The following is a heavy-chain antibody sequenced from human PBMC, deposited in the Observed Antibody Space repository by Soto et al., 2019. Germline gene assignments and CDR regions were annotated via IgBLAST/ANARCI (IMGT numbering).Heavy chain of an antibody. CDR2: IRSKAYGGTT. V-gene: IGHV3-49*05. CDR3: TRDLGELQYYYYGMDV. Sequence: KPGGSLRLSCTASGFTFGDYAMSWFRQAPGKGLEWVGFIRSKAYGGTTEYAASVKGRFTISRDDSKSIAYLQMNSLKTEDTAVYYCTRDLGELQYYYYGMDVWGQGTTVTVSS. D-gene: IGHD1-7*01. J-gene: IGHJ6*02. CDR1: GFTFGDYA.